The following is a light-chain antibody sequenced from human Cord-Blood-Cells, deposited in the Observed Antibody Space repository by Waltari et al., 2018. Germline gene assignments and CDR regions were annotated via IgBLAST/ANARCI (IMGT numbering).Light chain of an antibody. CDR2: GAS. Sequence: IVLTQSPGTLSLSPGERATLSCRASQSVSSGYLAWYQQKPGQAPRRLIYGASSRATGIPDRFSGSGSGTDFTLTISRLEPEDFAVYYCQQYGSSQTFGQGTKVEIK. V-gene: IGKV3-20*01. CDR3: QQYGSSQT. J-gene: IGKJ1*01. CDR1: QSVSSGY.